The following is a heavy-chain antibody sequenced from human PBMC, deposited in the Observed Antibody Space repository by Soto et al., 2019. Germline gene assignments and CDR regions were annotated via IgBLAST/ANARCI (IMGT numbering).Heavy chain of an antibody. CDR2: MYDSGST. Sequence: QVQLQESGPGLVKPSETLSLTCTVSGGSISDYYWSWIRQPPGKGLEWIGYMYDSGSTRYNASLNSRVTISVDTSKNQFSLNLRSVTAADTAVYYCARNMAYWGQGTLVTVSS. CDR3: ARNMAY. V-gene: IGHV4-4*09. CDR1: GGSISDYY. J-gene: IGHJ4*02. D-gene: IGHD3-10*01.